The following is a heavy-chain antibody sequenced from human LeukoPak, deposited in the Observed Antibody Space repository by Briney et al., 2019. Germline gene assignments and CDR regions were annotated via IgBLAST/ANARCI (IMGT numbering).Heavy chain of an antibody. J-gene: IGHJ6*02. D-gene: IGHD3-16*01. CDR2: INPNSGDT. CDR3: ARRFYYAMDV. V-gene: IGHV1-2*02. Sequence: ASVKVSCKASGYSFTGYFTQWVRQAPGQGLEWMGWINPNSGDTNYAQKFQGRVTMTRDTSISTAYMELSRLRSDDAAVYYCARRFYYAMDVWGQGTTVTVSS. CDR1: GYSFTGYF.